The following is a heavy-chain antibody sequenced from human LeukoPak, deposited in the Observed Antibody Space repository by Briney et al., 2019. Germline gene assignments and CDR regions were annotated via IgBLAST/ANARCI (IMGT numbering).Heavy chain of an antibody. CDR1: GYTFTSYG. D-gene: IGHD3-22*01. CDR3: ARRNNYYDSSGYYHGDAFDI. J-gene: IGHJ3*02. Sequence: ASVKVSYKASGYTFTSYGISWVRQAPGQGLEWMGWISAYNGNTNYAQKLQGRVTMTTDTSTSTAYVELRSLRSDDTAVYYCARRNNYYDSSGYYHGDAFDIWGQGTMVTVSS. CDR2: ISAYNGNT. V-gene: IGHV1-18*01.